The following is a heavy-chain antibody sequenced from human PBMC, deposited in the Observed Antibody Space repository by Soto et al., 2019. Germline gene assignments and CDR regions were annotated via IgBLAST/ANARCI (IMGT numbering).Heavy chain of an antibody. J-gene: IGHJ4*02. CDR1: CSTFTIAV. V-gene: IGHV1-18*04. Sequence: ASWPVDCKASCSTFTIAVISWVRQAPGQGLAWMGWISAYNGNTNYAQKLQGRVTMTTDTSTSTAYMELRSLRSDDTAVYYCANDGGWSQLGRGFDYCGQGT. CDR2: ISAYNGNT. CDR3: ANDGGWSQLGRGFDY. D-gene: IGHD3-3*01.